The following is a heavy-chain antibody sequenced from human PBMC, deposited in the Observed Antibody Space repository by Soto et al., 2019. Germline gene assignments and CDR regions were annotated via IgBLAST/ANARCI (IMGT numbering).Heavy chain of an antibody. CDR3: ARLLVLDYYYGMDV. Sequence: QVQLVQSGAEVKKPGSSVKVSCKASGGTFSSYTISWVRQAPGQGLEWMGRIIPILGIANYAQKFQGRVTITADKSTRTAYMALSSLRSEDTAVYYCARLLVLDYYYGMDVWGQGATVTVSS. J-gene: IGHJ6*02. CDR1: GGTFSSYT. CDR2: IIPILGIA. D-gene: IGHD6-13*01. V-gene: IGHV1-69*02.